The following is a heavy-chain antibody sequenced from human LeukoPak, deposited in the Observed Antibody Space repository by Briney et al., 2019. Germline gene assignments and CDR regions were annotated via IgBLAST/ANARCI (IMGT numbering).Heavy chain of an antibody. Sequence: PSETLSLTCTVSGGSISSSSYYWGWIRQPPGKWLEWIGSIYYSGSTYYNPSLKSRVTISVDTSKNQFSLKLSSVTAADTAVYYCARGEYQLLYAPGFDYWGQGTLVTVSS. CDR1: GGSISSSSYY. V-gene: IGHV4-39*07. J-gene: IGHJ4*02. CDR2: IYYSGST. D-gene: IGHD2-2*02. CDR3: ARGEYQLLYAPGFDY.